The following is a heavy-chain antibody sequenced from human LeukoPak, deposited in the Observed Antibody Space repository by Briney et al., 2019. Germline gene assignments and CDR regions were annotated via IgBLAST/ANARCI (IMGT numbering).Heavy chain of an antibody. CDR1: GGSISSSSYY. CDR2: IYYSGST. CDR3: ARHRTRTAYCGGDCYPYYFDY. V-gene: IGHV4-39*01. J-gene: IGHJ4*02. D-gene: IGHD2-21*02. Sequence: SSETLSLTCTVSGGSISSSSYYWGWIRQPPGKGLEWIGSIYYSGSTYYNPSLKSRVTISVDTSKNQFSLKLSSVTAADTAVYYCARHRTRTAYCGGDCYPYYFDYWGQGTLVTVSS.